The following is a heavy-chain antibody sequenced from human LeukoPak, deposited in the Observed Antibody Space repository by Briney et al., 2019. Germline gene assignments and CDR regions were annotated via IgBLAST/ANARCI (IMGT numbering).Heavy chain of an antibody. CDR2: IYYDGSNI. Sequence: QTGGPLRLSSAASEFPFTTYGMHWVRQAPDKGLEWVAFIYYDGSNIYYADYVKGRFTISRDISKNTLYLQMDSLRAEDTAIYYCATDRRIRPPNGQAVAGTLYSWGQGTLVTVSS. V-gene: IGHV3-30*02. D-gene: IGHD6-19*01. J-gene: IGHJ4*02. CDR3: ATDRRIRPPNGQAVAGTLYS. CDR1: EFPFTTYG.